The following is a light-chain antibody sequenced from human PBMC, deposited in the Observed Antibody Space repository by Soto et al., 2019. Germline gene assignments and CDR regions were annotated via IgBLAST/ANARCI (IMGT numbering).Light chain of an antibody. CDR3: QQYNNWPYT. V-gene: IGKV3-15*01. CDR2: GAS. J-gene: IGKJ2*01. CDR1: PISSN. Sequence: IVITQTPATRCVGPEDRVTRSFRAGPISSNLAWHQQRPGQAPRLLIYGASVRATGVPARFSGSGSGTEFNLSIYSLQSADYALYFCQQYNNWPYTFGQGTKVDIK.